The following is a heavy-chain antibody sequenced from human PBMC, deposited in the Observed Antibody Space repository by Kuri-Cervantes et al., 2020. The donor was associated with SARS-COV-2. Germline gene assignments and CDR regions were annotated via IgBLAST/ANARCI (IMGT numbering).Heavy chain of an antibody. Sequence: SETLSLTCTVSGGSISSSSYYWGWFRQPPGKGLEWIGSIYYSGSTYYNTSLKSRVTISVDTSKNQFSLKLSSVTAANTAVYYCARHVPDWLLNWFDPWGQGTLVTVSS. J-gene: IGHJ5*02. V-gene: IGHV4-39*01. CDR3: ARHVPDWLLNWFDP. D-gene: IGHD3-9*01. CDR1: GGSISSSSYY. CDR2: IYYSGST.